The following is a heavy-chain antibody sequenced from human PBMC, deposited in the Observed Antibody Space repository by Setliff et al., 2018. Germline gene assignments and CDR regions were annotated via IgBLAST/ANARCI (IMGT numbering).Heavy chain of an antibody. CDR3: AREHVSGHSEY. Sequence: GESLKISCKGSGYRFTTYWIAWMRQKPGKGLEWMGIVYPGDSDTQYSPSFQGQVTFSSDKSINTAYLHLSSLKASDTAMYYCAREHVSGHSEYWGQGTLVTVSS. CDR2: VYPGDSDT. D-gene: IGHD1-26*01. CDR1: GYRFTTYW. J-gene: IGHJ4*02. V-gene: IGHV5-51*01.